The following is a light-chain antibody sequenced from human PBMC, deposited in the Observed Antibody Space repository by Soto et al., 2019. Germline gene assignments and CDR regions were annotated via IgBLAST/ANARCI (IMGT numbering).Light chain of an antibody. J-gene: IGKJ5*01. CDR3: QQRYNLIT. V-gene: IGKV3-11*01. Sequence: EIVLTQSPATLSLSPGGRATLSCRASQSVGYHLAWYQQKPGQAPRLLIDEASNRATGIPARFSGSGSGTEFTLTSCGLQPEEFAVYYGQQRYNLITFGEGTRLEIK. CDR2: EAS. CDR1: QSVGYH.